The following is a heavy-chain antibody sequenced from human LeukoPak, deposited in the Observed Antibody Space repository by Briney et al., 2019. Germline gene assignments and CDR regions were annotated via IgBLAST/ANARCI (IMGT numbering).Heavy chain of an antibody. CDR1: GGFISSGGYS. J-gene: IGHJ4*02. Sequence: PSETLSLTCAVSGGFISSGGYSWSWIRQPPGKGLEWIGYIYHSGSTYYNPSLKSRVTISVDRSKNQFSLKLSSVTAADTAVYYCARMGYCSSTSCYAGYFDYWGQGTLVTVSS. CDR3: ARMGYCSSTSCYAGYFDY. CDR2: IYHSGST. D-gene: IGHD2-2*01. V-gene: IGHV4-30-2*01.